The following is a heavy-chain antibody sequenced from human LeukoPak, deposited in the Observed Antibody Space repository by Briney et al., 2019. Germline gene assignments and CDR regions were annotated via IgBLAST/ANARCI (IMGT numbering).Heavy chain of an antibody. CDR1: GGSISGYY. J-gene: IGHJ4*02. CDR2: IYTSGST. Sequence: PSETLSLTCTVSGGSISGYYWNWIRQPAGKGLEWIGLIYTSGSTDYNPSLKGRVTMSVDTSKNQFSLKLSSVTAADTAVYYCARIRPTSAATFDYWGQGTLVTVSS. CDR3: ARIRPTSAATFDY. D-gene: IGHD4-11*01. V-gene: IGHV4-4*07.